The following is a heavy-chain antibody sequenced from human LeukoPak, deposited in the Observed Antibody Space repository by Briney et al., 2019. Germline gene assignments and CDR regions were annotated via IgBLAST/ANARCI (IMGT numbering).Heavy chain of an antibody. J-gene: IGHJ5*02. CDR3: ASKLLANWFDP. V-gene: IGHV4-39*01. CDR1: GGSISSSSYY. Sequence: SETLSLTCTVSGGSISSSSYYWGWIRQPPGKGLEWIGSIYYSGSTYYNPSLKSRVTISVDTSKNQFSLKLSSVTAADMAVYYCASKLLANWFDPWGQGTLVTVSS. D-gene: IGHD1-26*01. CDR2: IYYSGST.